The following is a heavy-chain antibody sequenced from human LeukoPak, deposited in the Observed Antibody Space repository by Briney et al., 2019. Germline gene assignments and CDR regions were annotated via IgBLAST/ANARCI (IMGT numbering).Heavy chain of an antibody. D-gene: IGHD5-12*01. V-gene: IGHV3-30*18. CDR2: ISYDGSNK. CDR3: AKGFDHSGYFTPYFDY. Sequence: GGSLRLSCAASGFTFSSYGMHWVRQAPGKGLEWVAVISYDGSNKYYADSVKGRFTISRDNSKNTLYLQMNSLRAEDTAVYYCAKGFDHSGYFTPYFDYWGQGTLVTVSS. CDR1: GFTFSSYG. J-gene: IGHJ4*02.